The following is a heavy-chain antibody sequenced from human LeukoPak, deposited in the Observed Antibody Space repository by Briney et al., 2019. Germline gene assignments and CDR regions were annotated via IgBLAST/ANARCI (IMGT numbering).Heavy chain of an antibody. CDR2: ISSSSSYI. CDR3: ARVTILRHLDY. J-gene: IGHJ4*02. D-gene: IGHD5-24*01. CDR1: GFTFSSYS. V-gene: IGHV3-21*01. Sequence: GGSLRLSCAASGFTFSSYSMNWVRQAPGKGLEWVSSISSSSSYIYYADSVKGRFIISRDNAKNSLYLQMNSLRAEDTAVYYCARVTILRHLDYWGQGTLVTVSS.